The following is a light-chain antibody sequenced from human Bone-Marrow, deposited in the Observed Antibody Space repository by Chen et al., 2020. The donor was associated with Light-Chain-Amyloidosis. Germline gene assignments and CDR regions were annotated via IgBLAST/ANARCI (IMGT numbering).Light chain of an antibody. CDR3: QYRGT. J-gene: IGKJ1*01. CDR2: WAS. Sequence: DIVMTQSPDSLAVSLGERATINCKSTQSLLHSSNNKNYLAWYQQKPGQPPKLLIYWASTRESGVPDRFCGSGSGTDCTLTISSLQAEYVAVYYCQYRGTFGQGTKVEIK. CDR1: QSLLHSSNNKNY. V-gene: IGKV4-1*01.